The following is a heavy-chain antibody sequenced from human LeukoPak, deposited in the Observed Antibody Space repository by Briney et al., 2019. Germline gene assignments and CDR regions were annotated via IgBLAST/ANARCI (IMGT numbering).Heavy chain of an antibody. CDR1: GGSLCVYS. Sequence: SEPLSLPCTVSGGSLCVYSWSWIRQPPGKGLEWIGYIYYRGSTNYNPSLKSRVIISIDTSKNEFSLRLRSVTAADTAVYYCARNAYYYDMDVWGQGTTVTVSS. CDR2: IYYRGST. CDR3: ARNAYYYDMDV. V-gene: IGHV4-59*08. J-gene: IGHJ6*02. D-gene: IGHD1-1*01.